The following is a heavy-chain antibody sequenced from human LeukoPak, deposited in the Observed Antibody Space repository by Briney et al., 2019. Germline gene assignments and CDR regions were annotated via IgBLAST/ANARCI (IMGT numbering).Heavy chain of an antibody. D-gene: IGHD1-1*01. J-gene: IGHJ3*02. CDR3: ARPTHPQDSNAFDI. CDR2: IYYSGST. Sequence: SETLSLTCTVSGGSISTYYWSWIRQPPGKGLEWIGYIYYSGSTNYNPSLKSRVTISVDTSKNQFSLKLSSVTAADTAVYYCARPTHPQDSNAFDIWGQGAMVTVSS. CDR1: GGSISTYY. V-gene: IGHV4-59*08.